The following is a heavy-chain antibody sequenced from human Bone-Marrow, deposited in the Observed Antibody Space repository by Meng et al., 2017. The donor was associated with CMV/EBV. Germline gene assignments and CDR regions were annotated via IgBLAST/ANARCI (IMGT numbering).Heavy chain of an antibody. J-gene: IGHJ4*02. CDR1: DGSISSGGYY. CDR3: ARVGAGWLQFFDY. Sequence: SCTVSDGSISSGGYYWSWIRQHPGKGLEWIGYIYYSGSTDYSPSLKSRVTISVDTSRNQFSLKLNSVTAADTAVYYCARVGAGWLQFFDYWGQGTLVTVSS. V-gene: IGHV4-31*02. CDR2: IYYSGST. D-gene: IGHD5-24*01.